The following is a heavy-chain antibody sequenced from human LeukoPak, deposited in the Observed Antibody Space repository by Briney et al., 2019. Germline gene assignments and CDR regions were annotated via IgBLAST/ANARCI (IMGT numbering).Heavy chain of an antibody. CDR3: ARVNINNWHSCDY. D-gene: IGHD1-1*01. CDR1: GGSFSGYY. V-gene: IGHV4-34*01. Sequence: SETLSLTCAVYGGSFSGYYWNWIRQPPGEGLEWIGEINHSGSTNYNPSLKSRVTISVDTSKNQFSLKLRFVTAADTAVYYCARVNINNWHSCDYWGQETLVTVSS. CDR2: INHSGST. J-gene: IGHJ4*02.